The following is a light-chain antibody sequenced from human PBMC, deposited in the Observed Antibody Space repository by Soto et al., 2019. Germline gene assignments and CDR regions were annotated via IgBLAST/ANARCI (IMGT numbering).Light chain of an antibody. CDR2: INSDGSH. V-gene: IGLV4-69*01. J-gene: IGLJ1*01. Sequence: QPVLTQSPSASASLGASVKFISTLSSGHSSYAIAWHQQQPEKGPRYLMKINSDGSHSKGDGIPDRFSGSSSGAERYLTISSLQSEDEADYYCQTWGTGIRVFGTGTKLTVL. CDR1: SGHSSYA. CDR3: QTWGTGIRV.